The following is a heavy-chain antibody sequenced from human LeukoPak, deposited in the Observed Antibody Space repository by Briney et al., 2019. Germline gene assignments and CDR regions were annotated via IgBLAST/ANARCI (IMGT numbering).Heavy chain of an antibody. V-gene: IGHV4-59*08. J-gene: IGHJ4*02. CDR3: ARHGGSLGYFDN. CDR1: SGSISTFY. Sequence: SETLSLTCTVSSGSISTFYWSWIRQPPGKGLEWIGYVYQSGTASYNPSLKRRVTISADTSKNQFSLRVTSVTAADTAVYYCARHGGSLGYFDNWGQGTLVTVSS. CDR2: VYQSGTA. D-gene: IGHD1-26*01.